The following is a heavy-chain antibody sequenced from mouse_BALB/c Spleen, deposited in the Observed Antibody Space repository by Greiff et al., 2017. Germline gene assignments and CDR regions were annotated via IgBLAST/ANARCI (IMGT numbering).Heavy chain of an antibody. CDR2: ISSGGGST. CDR1: GFAFSSYD. Sequence: EVMLVESGGGLVKPGGSLKLSCAASGFAFSSYDMSWVRQTPEKRLEWVAYISSGGGSTYYPDTVKGRFTISRDNAKNTLYLQMSSLKSEDTAMYYCARRYYLGFYAMDYWGQGTSVTVSS. CDR3: ARRYYLGFYAMDY. V-gene: IGHV5-12-1*01. J-gene: IGHJ4*01. D-gene: IGHD2-3*01.